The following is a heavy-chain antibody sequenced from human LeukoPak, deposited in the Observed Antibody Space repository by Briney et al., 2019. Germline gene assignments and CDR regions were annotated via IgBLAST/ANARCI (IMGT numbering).Heavy chain of an antibody. CDR2: IYDSGSA. Sequence: SETLSLTCTVSGGSISSYYWSWIRQPPGKGLEWIGYIYDSGSANYNPSLRSRVTISIGTSKTQSSLKLSSVTAADTAVYYCARLNRVGEIFADYWGQGIMVTVSS. J-gene: IGHJ4*02. V-gene: IGHV4-59*01. D-gene: IGHD3-10*01. CDR1: GGSISSYY. CDR3: ARLNRVGEIFADY.